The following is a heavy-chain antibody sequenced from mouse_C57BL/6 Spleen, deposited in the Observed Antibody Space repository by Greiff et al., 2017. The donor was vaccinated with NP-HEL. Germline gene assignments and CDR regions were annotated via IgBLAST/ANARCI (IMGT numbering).Heavy chain of an antibody. CDR1: GYTFTSYW. J-gene: IGHJ2*01. CDR2: IYPGSGST. V-gene: IGHV1-55*01. D-gene: IGHD1-1*01. Sequence: QVQLQQPGAELVKPGASVKMSCKASGYTFTSYWITWVKQRPGQGLEWIGDIYPGSGSTNYNAKFKSKATLTVDTSSSTAYMPLSSLTSEDSAVDYCARDCGNLFDYWGQGTTLTVSS. CDR3: ARDCGNLFDY.